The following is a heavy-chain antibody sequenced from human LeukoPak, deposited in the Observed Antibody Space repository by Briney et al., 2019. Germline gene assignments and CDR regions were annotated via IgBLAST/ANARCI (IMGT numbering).Heavy chain of an antibody. CDR3: ARGYNYGFDY. J-gene: IGHJ4*02. V-gene: IGHV6-1*01. CDR2: TFYRSKWYN. CDR1: GDSVFSNSVA. D-gene: IGHD5-18*01. Sequence: SQILSLTCAISGDSVFSNSVAWNWIRQSPSRGLEWLGRTFYRSKWYNDYAVSVKSRITINPDTSKNQFSLQLNSVTPEDTAVYYCARGYNYGFDYWGQGTLVTASS.